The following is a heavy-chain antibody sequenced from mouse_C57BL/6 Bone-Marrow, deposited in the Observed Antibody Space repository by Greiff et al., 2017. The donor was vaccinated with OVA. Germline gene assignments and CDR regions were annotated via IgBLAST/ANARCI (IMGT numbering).Heavy chain of an antibody. V-gene: IGHV14-4*01. J-gene: IGHJ2*01. CDR2: IDPENGDT. Sequence: VQLKQSGAELVRPGASVKLSCTASGFNIKDDYMHWVKQRPEQGLEWIGWIDPENGDTEYASKFQGKATITADTSSNTAYLQLSSLTSEDTAVYYCTTSVVAYYFDYWGQGTTLTVS. D-gene: IGHD1-1*01. CDR1: GFNIKDDY. CDR3: TTSVVAYYFDY.